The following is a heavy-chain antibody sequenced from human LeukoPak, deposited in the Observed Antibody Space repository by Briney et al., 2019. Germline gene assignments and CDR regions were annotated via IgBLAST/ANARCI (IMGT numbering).Heavy chain of an antibody. V-gene: IGHV4-34*01. Sequence: KPSETLSLTCAVYGGSFSGYYWSWIRQPPGKGLEWIGEINHSGSTNYNPSLKSRLTISVDKSKNQFSLTLNSVTAADTAVYYCARDRGPRFNYWGQGILVTVSS. J-gene: IGHJ4*02. CDR3: ARDRGPRFNY. D-gene: IGHD6-25*01. CDR2: INHSGST. CDR1: GGSFSGYY.